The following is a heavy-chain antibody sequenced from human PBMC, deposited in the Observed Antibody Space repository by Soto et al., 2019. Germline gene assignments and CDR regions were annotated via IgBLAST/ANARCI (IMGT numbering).Heavy chain of an antibody. D-gene: IGHD6-19*01. CDR2: ISGYNGNT. CDR3: SRFIMVGGWFDPNYYHGMEV. Sequence: QVQLVQSGAEVKKPGASVTVSCKTSGYTFSNYGINWVRQDPGQGLEWMGWISGYNGNTNYAQTVQGRVTMTTDTSTGTVYMELRSLKSDDTAIYYCSRFIMVGGWFDPNYYHGMEVWGQGTTVTVSS. V-gene: IGHV1-18*01. J-gene: IGHJ6*02. CDR1: GYTFSNYG.